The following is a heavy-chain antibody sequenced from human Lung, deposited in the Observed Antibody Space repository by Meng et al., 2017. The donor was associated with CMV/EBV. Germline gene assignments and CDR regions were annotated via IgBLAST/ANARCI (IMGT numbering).Heavy chain of an antibody. J-gene: IGHJ4*02. D-gene: IGHD3-10*01. CDR3: AREEYYYGSGRDY. CDR2: IYYSGST. V-gene: IGHV4-39*07. Sequence: LXCTVSGGSISSSSYYWGWIRQPPGKGLEWIGSIYYSGSTYYNPSLKSRVTISVDTSKDQFSLKLSSVTAADTAVYYCAREEYYYGSGRDYWGQGTXVTVSS. CDR1: GGSISSSSYY.